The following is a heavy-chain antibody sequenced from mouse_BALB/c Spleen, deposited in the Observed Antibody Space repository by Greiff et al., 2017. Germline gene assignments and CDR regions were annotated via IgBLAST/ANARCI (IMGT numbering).Heavy chain of an antibody. V-gene: IGHV5-9-4*01. CDR3: ARGGVTTWAMDY. J-gene: IGHJ4*01. D-gene: IGHD2-1*01. Sequence: EVQGVESGGGLVKPGGSLKLSCAASGFTFSSYAMSWVRQSPEKRLEWVAEISSGGSYTYYPDTVTGRFTISRDNAKNTLYLEMSSLRSEDTAMYYCARGGVTTWAMDYWGQGTSVTVSS. CDR1: GFTFSSYA. CDR2: ISSGGSYT.